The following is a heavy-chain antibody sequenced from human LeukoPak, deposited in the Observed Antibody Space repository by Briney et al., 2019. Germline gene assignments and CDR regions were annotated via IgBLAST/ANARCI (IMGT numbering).Heavy chain of an antibody. J-gene: IGHJ4*02. D-gene: IGHD6-13*01. CDR3: ASGYAAAGTLDY. CDR1: GVTLSSYA. CDR2: IYSGGST. V-gene: IGHV3-53*01. Sequence: GGSLRLSCVASGVTLSSYAMSWARQAPGKGLEWVSVIYSGGSTYYADSVKGRFTISRDNSKNTLYLQMNSLRAEDTAVYYCASGYAAAGTLDYWGQGTLVTVSS.